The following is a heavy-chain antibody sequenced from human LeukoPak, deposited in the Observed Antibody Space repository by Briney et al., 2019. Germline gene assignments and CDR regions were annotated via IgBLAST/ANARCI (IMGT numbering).Heavy chain of an antibody. V-gene: IGHV1-2*02. CDR2: INPNSGGT. J-gene: IGHJ4*02. D-gene: IGHD1-26*01. CDR3: ASPLRSGSYTPNFDY. Sequence: VASVKVSCKASGYTFTGYYMHWVRQAPGQGLELMGWINPNSGGTNYAQKFQGRVTMTRDTSISTAYMELSRLRSDDTAVYYCASPLRSGSYTPNFDYWGQGTLVTVSS. CDR1: GYTFTGYY.